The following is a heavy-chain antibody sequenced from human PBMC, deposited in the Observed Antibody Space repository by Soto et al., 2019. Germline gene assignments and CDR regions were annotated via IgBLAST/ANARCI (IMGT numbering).Heavy chain of an antibody. CDR3: ARGSYSGSFGAAGS. CDR2: ITPLFGTA. V-gene: IGHV1-69*06. J-gene: IGHJ5*02. Sequence: QVQLVQSGAEVKKPGSSVKVSCKASGGTFSNNAVSWVRQAPGQGLEWMGGITPLFGTATYTQKFQGRVTMTADKSTNTAYMELTGLTSEDTAIYFCARGSYSGSFGAAGSWGQGTLVSVAS. CDR1: GGTFSNNA. D-gene: IGHD1-26*01.